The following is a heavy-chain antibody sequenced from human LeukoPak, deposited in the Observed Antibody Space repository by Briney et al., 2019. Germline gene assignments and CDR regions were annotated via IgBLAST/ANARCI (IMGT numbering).Heavy chain of an antibody. CDR2: IWYDGSNK. Sequence: GRSLRLSCAASSYTFRIYDMHWVRQAPGKGREGVADIWYDGSNKYYGDSVKGRLTISRDNSKNTLFLQMNCVRAEATGVYYCAREADCSGGGCYRGAFDIWGQGRMVAVCS. D-gene: IGHD2-15*01. CDR1: SYTFRIYD. V-gene: IGHV3-33*08. CDR3: AREADCSGGGCYRGAFDI. J-gene: IGHJ3*02.